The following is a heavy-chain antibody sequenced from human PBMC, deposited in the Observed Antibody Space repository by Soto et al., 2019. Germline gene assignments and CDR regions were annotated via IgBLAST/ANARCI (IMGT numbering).Heavy chain of an antibody. Sequence: QLHLVQSGAVVKKPGASVTVSCSASGYPVTAYYMHWVRQAPGRGLEWMGGINPATGAAKYRQTVQGRVTMTRDTSTSTVFMEPSGLTSEDTAVFYCARGGGVGVAGSAAFDMWGQGTLVTVSS. CDR2: INPATGAA. V-gene: IGHV1-2*02. CDR1: GYPVTAYY. J-gene: IGHJ3*02. CDR3: ARGGGVGVAGSAAFDM. D-gene: IGHD3-3*01.